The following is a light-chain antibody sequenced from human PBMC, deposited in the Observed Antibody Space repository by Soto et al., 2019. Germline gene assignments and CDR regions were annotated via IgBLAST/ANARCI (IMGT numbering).Light chain of an antibody. V-gene: IGKV3-11*01. J-gene: IGKJ5*01. CDR2: DAS. Sequence: DIVLTQSPATLSLSPGERATLSCRASQSVSYYLAWYQQKPGQAPRLLIYDASNRATGIPARFSGSGSGTDFTLTISSLEPEDFAIYYCQQYGSSPPITFGQGTRLEIK. CDR3: QQYGSSPPIT. CDR1: QSVSYY.